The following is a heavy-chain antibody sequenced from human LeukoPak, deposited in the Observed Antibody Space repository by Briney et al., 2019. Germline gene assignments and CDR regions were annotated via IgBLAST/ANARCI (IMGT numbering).Heavy chain of an antibody. Sequence: ASVKVSCKASGGTFSSYAISWVRQAPGQGLEWMGIINPSGGSTSYAQKFQGRVTMTRDTSTSTVYMELSSLRSEDTAVYYCARETGTLRFGEDTQDVGTFDPWGQGTLVTVSS. CDR3: ARETGTLRFGEDTQDVGTFDP. CDR1: GGTFSSYA. CDR2: INPSGGST. J-gene: IGHJ5*02. V-gene: IGHV1-46*01. D-gene: IGHD3-10*01.